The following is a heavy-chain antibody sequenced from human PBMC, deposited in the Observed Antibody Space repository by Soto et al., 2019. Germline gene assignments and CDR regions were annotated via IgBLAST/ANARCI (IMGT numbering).Heavy chain of an antibody. J-gene: IGHJ6*02. CDR3: ARATAAGIYALDV. D-gene: IGHD6-13*01. V-gene: IGHV4-39*01. CDR2: IDYTDNT. CDR1: SGSISSSSDF. Sequence: PSDTLSLTCTVSSGSISSSSDFWVLNRHSPGTGLEWIASIDYTDNTYYNPSLKSRVTISVDTSSKQFSLKLTSVTATDTAVYYCARATAAGIYALDVWGQGTTVTVSS.